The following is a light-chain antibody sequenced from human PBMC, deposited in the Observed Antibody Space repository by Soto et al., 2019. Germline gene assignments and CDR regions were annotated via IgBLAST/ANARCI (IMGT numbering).Light chain of an antibody. CDR1: QSIMTY. J-gene: IGKJ1*01. V-gene: IGKV1-39*01. CDR3: QQTYSAPRT. Sequence: DIQMTQYPSSLSASVGDRVTISCRASQSIMTYLNWYQQKPGEAPKLLIYTASTLHNGVPSRFSGGGSGPDFTLTISSLQHEDFATYYCQQTYSAPRTFGQGTKVDIK. CDR2: TAS.